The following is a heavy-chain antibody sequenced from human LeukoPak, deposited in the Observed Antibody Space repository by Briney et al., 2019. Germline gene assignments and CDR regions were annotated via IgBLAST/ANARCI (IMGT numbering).Heavy chain of an antibody. V-gene: IGHV4-4*07. CDR1: GGSISGYY. D-gene: IGHD2-2*01. Sequence: SETLSLTCTVSGGSISGYYWSWIRQPAGKGLEWIGRIYTTATNYNPSLKSRVTMSMDTSKNQFSLKLSSVTAADTAVYYCARPRRGSSTSWYFDLWGRGTLVTVSS. CDR3: ARPRRGSSTSWYFDL. CDR2: IYTTAT. J-gene: IGHJ2*01.